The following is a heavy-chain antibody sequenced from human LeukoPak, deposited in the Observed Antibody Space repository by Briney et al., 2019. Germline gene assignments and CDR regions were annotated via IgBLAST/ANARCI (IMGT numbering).Heavy chain of an antibody. CDR3: ARDPRTIVVVPAAPPYYYYGMDV. CDR1: GGTFSSYA. V-gene: IGHV1-69*04. D-gene: IGHD2-2*01. J-gene: IGHJ6*02. CDR2: IIPILGIA. Sequence: GASVKVSCKASGGTFSSYAISWVRQAPGQGLEWMGRIIPILGIANYAQKFQGRVTITADKSTSTAYMELSSLRSEDTAVYYCARDPRTIVVVPAAPPYYYYGMDVWGQGTTVTVSS.